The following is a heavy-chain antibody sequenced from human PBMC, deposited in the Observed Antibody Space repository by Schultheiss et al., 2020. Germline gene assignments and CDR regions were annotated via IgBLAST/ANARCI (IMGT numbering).Heavy chain of an antibody. J-gene: IGHJ1*01. Sequence: GGSLRLSCAASGFTFSSYWMSWVRQAPGKGLEWVANIKQDGSEKYYVDSVKGRFTISRDNAKNSLYLQMNSLRAEDTAVYYCARGRAGMVARPFQHWGQGTLVTVAS. CDR1: GFTFSSYW. V-gene: IGHV3-7*01. CDR3: ARGRAGMVARPFQH. CDR2: IKQDGSEK. D-gene: IGHD2-15*01.